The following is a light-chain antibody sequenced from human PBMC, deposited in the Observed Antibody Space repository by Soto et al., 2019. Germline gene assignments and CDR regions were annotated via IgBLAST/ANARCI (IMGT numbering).Light chain of an antibody. J-gene: IGLJ1*01. CDR2: DVS. CDR3: SSYTSSNTLYV. V-gene: IGLV2-14*01. Sequence: QSALTQPASVSGSPGQSITISCTGTSSDVGGYNYVSWYQQYPGKAPKLMTYDVSNRPSGVSNRFSGSKSGNTASLTISGLQAEDEADYYCSSYTSSNTLYVFGTGTKLTVL. CDR1: SSDVGGYNY.